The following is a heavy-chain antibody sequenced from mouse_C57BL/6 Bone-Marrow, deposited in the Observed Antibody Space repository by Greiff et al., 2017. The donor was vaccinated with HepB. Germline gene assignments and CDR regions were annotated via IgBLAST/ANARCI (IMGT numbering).Heavy chain of an antibody. CDR3: ARRDGLLVDY. V-gene: IGHV5-4*03. Sequence: EVKLMESGGGLVKPGGSLKLSCAASGFTFSSYAMSWVRQTPEKRLEWVATISDGGSYTYYPDNVKGRFTISRDNAKNNLYLQMSHLKAEDTAMYYCARRDGLLVDYWGQGTTLTVSS. CDR1: GFTFSSYA. CDR2: ISDGGSYT. J-gene: IGHJ2*01. D-gene: IGHD1-1*01.